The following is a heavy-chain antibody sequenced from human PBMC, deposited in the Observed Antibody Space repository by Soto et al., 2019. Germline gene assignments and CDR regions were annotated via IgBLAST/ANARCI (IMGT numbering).Heavy chain of an antibody. CDR3: AREHSGSYYVEEDYFDY. D-gene: IGHD1-26*01. J-gene: IGHJ4*02. CDR1: GGSISSGDYY. V-gene: IGHV4-30-4*01. CDR2: IYYSGST. Sequence: SETLSLTCTVSGGSISSGDYYWSWIRQPPGKGLEWIGYIYYSGSTYYNPSLKSRVTISVDTSKNQFSLKLSSVTAADTAVYYCAREHSGSYYVEEDYFDYWGQGTLVTVS.